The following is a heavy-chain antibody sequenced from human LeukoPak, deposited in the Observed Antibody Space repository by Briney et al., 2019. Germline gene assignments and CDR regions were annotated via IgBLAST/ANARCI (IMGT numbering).Heavy chain of an antibody. Sequence: GGSLRLSCAASEFSVGSNYMTWVRQAPGKGLEWVSLIYSGGSTYYADSVKGRFTISRDNSKNTLYLQMNSLRAEDTAVYYCARMTTVTSNDYWGQGTLVTVSS. V-gene: IGHV3-66*01. CDR3: ARMTTVTSNDY. CDR1: EFSVGSNY. J-gene: IGHJ4*02. D-gene: IGHD4-17*01. CDR2: IYSGGST.